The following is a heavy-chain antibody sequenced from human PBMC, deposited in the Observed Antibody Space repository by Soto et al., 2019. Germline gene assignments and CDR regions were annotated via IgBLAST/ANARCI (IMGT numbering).Heavy chain of an antibody. CDR2: IYYSGST. V-gene: IGHV4-30-4*01. CDR3: ARGRSCSSTSCYQYYFDY. J-gene: IGHJ4*02. Sequence: ASETLSLTCTVSGGSISSGDYYWSWIRQPPGKGLEWIGYIYYSGSTYYNPSLKSRVTISVDTSKNQFSLKLSSVTAADTAVYYCARGRSCSSTSCYQYYFDYWGQGTLVTVSS. D-gene: IGHD2-2*01. CDR1: GGSISSGDYY.